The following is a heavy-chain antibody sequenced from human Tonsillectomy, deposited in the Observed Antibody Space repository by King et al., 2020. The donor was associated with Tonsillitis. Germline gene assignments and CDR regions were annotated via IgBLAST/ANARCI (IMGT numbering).Heavy chain of an antibody. CDR2: IYRSGDT. CDR3: VKDRGGTSYTFHI. CDR1: GASISSPNW. J-gene: IGHJ3*02. Sequence: HVQLQESGPGLVKPSGTLSLTCAVSGASISSPNWWSWVRQPPGKGLEWIGEIYRSGDTNYNPSLKSRVTISVDKSKNQFSLNLSAVTAADTAVYYCVKDRGGTSYTFHIWGQGTMVTVSS. D-gene: IGHD2/OR15-2a*01. V-gene: IGHV4-4*02.